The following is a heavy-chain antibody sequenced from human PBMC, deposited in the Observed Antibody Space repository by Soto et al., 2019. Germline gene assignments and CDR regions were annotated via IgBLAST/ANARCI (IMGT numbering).Heavy chain of an antibody. J-gene: IGHJ5*02. Sequence: SETLSLTCAVYGGSFSGYYWSWIRQPPGKGLEWIGEINHSGSTNYNPSLKSRVTISVDTSKNQFSLKLSSVTAADTAVYYCARTGYCSSTSCYRNNWYDPWGQGTLVTVSS. CDR3: ARTGYCSSTSCYRNNWYDP. V-gene: IGHV4-34*01. CDR2: INHSGST. D-gene: IGHD2-2*01. CDR1: GGSFSGYY.